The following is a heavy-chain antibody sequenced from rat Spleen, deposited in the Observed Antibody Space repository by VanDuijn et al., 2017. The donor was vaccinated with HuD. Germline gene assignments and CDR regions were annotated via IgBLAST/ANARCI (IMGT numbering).Heavy chain of an antibody. Sequence: QVQLKESGPGLVQPSQTLSLTCTVSGFSLTSYHVSWVRQPPGKGLEWMGVKWNGGSTEYNSLLKSRLSISRDTSKSQVLLKMNSLQTEDTATYFCTRESLPGFNSHWFVSWGQGTLVTVSS. CDR3: TRESLPGFNSHWFVS. CDR1: GFSLTSYH. V-gene: IGHV2-43*01. J-gene: IGHJ3*01. CDR2: KWNGGST. D-gene: IGHD1-4*01.